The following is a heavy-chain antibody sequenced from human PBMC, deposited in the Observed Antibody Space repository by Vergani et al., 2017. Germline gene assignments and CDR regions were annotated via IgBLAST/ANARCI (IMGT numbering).Heavy chain of an antibody. CDR2: INHSGST. V-gene: IGHV4-34*01. CDR1: GGSFSGYY. D-gene: IGHD5-18*01. CDR3: ARWTKGYGTVDY. Sequence: QVQLQQWGAGLLKPSETLSLTCAVYGGSFSGYYWSWIRQPPGKGLEWIGEINHSGSTNYNPSLKSRVTISVDTSKNQFSLKLSSVTAADTAVYYCARWTKGYGTVDYWGQGTLVTVSS. J-gene: IGHJ4*02.